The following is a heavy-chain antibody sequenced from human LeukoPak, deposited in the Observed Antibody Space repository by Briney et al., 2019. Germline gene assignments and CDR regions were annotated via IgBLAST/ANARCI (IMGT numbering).Heavy chain of an antibody. CDR2: IWYDGSNK. CDR1: GFTFSSYP. CDR3: ARSFGIAVAGPNDAFDI. J-gene: IGHJ3*02. V-gene: IGHV3-33*08. D-gene: IGHD6-19*01. Sequence: GGSLRLSCAASGFTFSSYPMHWVRQAPGKGLEWVAVIWYDGSNKYYADSVKGRFTISRDNSKNTLYLQMNSLRAEDTAVYYCARSFGIAVAGPNDAFDIWGQGTMVTVSS.